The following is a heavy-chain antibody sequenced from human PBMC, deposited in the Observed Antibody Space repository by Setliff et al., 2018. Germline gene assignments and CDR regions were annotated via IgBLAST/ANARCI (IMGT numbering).Heavy chain of an antibody. V-gene: IGHV5-51*01. CDR3: ARHRVGNSGYAIPILDF. J-gene: IGHJ4*02. CDR2: IHPSNSNI. D-gene: IGHD5-12*01. CDR1: GYSFTDYW. Sequence: PGESLKISCKASGYSFTDYWIAWVRQMPGKGLEWMGIIHPSNSNIKYSPSFEAQITFSVDKSITTAYLQWSSLKASDTAIYYCARHRVGNSGYAIPILDFWGQGAQVTVSS.